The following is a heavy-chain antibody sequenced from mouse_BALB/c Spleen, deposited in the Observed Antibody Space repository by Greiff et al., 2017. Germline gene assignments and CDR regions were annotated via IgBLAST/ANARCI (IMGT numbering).Heavy chain of an antibody. D-gene: IGHD2-10*01. J-gene: IGHJ4*01. CDR2: ISYSGST. V-gene: IGHV3-2*02. Sequence: EVQLVESGPGLVKPSQSLSLTCTVTGYSITSDYAWNWIRQFPGNKLEWMGYISYSGSTSYNPSLKSRISITRDTSKNQFFLQLNSVTTEDTATYYCARITYYGNYVGYAMDYWGQGTSVTVSS. CDR1: GYSITSDYA. CDR3: ARITYYGNYVGYAMDY.